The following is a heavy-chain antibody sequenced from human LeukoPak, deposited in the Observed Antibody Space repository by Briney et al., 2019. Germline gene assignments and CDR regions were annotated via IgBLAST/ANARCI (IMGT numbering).Heavy chain of an antibody. V-gene: IGHV3-30*02. D-gene: IGHD3-10*01. CDR2: TWYDGSNK. Sequence: PGGSLRLSCAASGFSFSSYGMHWVRQAPGKGLEWVAVTWYDGSNKYYADSVKGRFTISRDNSKNTLYLQMNSLRAEDTAVYYCAKDYSRGSGHYWGQGTLVTVSS. CDR1: GFSFSSYG. CDR3: AKDYSRGSGHY. J-gene: IGHJ4*02.